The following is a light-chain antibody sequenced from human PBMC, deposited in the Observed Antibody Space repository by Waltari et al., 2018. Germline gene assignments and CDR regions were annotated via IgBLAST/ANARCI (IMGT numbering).Light chain of an antibody. CDR1: QSIGIY. V-gene: IGKV3-20*01. CDR3: QNYERLPAM. CDR2: HVS. J-gene: IGKJ1*01. Sequence: EIVLTQSPGTLSLSPGERATLSCRASQSIGIYLAWYQQRPGQAPRLLINHVSNRATGIPDRFSGSGSGTDFSLTISRLEPEDFAVYYCQNYERLPAMFGQGTRVEIK.